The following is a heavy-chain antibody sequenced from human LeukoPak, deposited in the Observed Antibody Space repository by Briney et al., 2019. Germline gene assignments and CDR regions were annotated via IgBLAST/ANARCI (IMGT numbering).Heavy chain of an antibody. V-gene: IGHV5-51*01. CDR2: IYPGDSDT. CDR1: EYTFTNYW. CDR3: ARRRLPGGRVTGYFDS. Sequence: GESLKISCKGSEYTFTNYWIAWVRQMPGKGLECMGIIYPGDSDTRYSPSFQGQVTISADKSISTAYLQWSSLKASDTAMYYCARRRLPGGRVTGYFDSWGQGILVTVSS. J-gene: IGHJ5*01. D-gene: IGHD4-23*01.